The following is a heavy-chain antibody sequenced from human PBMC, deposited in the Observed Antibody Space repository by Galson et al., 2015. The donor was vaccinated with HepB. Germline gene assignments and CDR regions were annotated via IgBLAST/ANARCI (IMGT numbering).Heavy chain of an antibody. CDR3: TTAGLGYSYS. V-gene: IGHV3-15*01. CDR1: GFTFNNAW. CDR2: FKSQIDGGTI. J-gene: IGHJ4*02. Sequence: SLRLSCAASGFTFNNAWMSWVRQAPGKGLEWVGRFKSQIDGGTIDYAAPVKGKFTISRDDSKNTLYLQMNNLKTEDTAVYYCTTAGLGYSYSWGQGTLVIVTS. D-gene: IGHD5-18*01.